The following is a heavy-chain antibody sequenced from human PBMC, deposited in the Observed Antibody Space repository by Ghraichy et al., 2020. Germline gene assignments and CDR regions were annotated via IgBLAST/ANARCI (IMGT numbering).Heavy chain of an antibody. D-gene: IGHD3-22*01. J-gene: IGHJ4*02. CDR2: IRSKAYGGTA. CDR3: SRDEEDYYGNSGPRTRSFEY. CDR1: GFTFGDYA. V-gene: IGHV3-49*03. Sequence: GGSLRLSCITSGFTFGDYAVCWFRQAPGKGLEWVGFIRSKAYGGTAEYAASVKGRFTISRDDSTSIAYLQMNSLKTEDTAIYFCSRDEEDYYGNSGPRTRSFEYWGQGTLVTVSS.